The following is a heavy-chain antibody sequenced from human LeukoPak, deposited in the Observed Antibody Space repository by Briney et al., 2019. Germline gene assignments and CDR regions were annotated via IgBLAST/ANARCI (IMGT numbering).Heavy chain of an antibody. CDR2: ISYDGSNK. J-gene: IGHJ4*02. CDR3: AKDSGIAVAGTSHDY. V-gene: IGHV3-30*18. CDR1: GFTFSSYG. Sequence: GRSLRLSCAASGFTFSSYGMHWVRQAPGKGLEWVAVISYDGSNKYYAESVKGRFTISRDNSKNTLYLQMNSLRAEDTAVYYCAKDSGIAVAGTSHDYWGQGTLVTVSS. D-gene: IGHD6-19*01.